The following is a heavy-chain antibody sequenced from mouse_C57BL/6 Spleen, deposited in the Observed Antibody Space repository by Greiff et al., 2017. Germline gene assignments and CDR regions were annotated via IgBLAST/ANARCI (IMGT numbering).Heavy chain of an antibody. CDR3: ARSPPGTAWFAY. D-gene: IGHD4-1*01. Sequence: EVKLMESGGGLVQPGGSLSLSCAASGFTFTGYYMSWVRQPPGKALEWLGFIRNKANGYTTEYSASGKGRFTISRENSQSILYLQMHALRAEDSATYYCARSPPGTAWFAYWGQGTLVTVSA. CDR2: IRNKANGYTT. V-gene: IGHV7-3*01. J-gene: IGHJ3*01. CDR1: GFTFTGYY.